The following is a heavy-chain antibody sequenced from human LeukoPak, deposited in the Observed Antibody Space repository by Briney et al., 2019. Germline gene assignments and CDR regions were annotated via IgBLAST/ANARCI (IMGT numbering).Heavy chain of an antibody. CDR2: IYTSGST. D-gene: IGHD3-3*02. Sequence: SETLSLTCTVSGGSISSGDYYWSWIRQPPGKGLEWIGRIYTSGSTNYNPSLKSRVTMSVDTSKNQFSLKLSSVTAADTAVYYCARFSISHFWSGFDAFDIWGQGTMVTVSS. V-gene: IGHV4-61*02. J-gene: IGHJ3*02. CDR1: GGSISSGDYY. CDR3: ARFSISHFWSGFDAFDI.